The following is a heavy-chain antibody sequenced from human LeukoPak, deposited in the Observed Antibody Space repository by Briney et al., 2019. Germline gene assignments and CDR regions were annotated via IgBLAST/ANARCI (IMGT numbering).Heavy chain of an antibody. D-gene: IGHD3-10*01. CDR1: GGSFSGYY. Sequence: SETLSLTCAVYGGSFSGYYWTWIRQPPGKGLEWIGEVIHSGTTNYNPSLRSRVTISGDTSKNQFSLKLTSVTAADTATYYCARRAKFGEFSDVFDIWGQGTMVTVSS. CDR2: VIHSGTT. J-gene: IGHJ3*02. CDR3: ARRAKFGEFSDVFDI. V-gene: IGHV4-34*12.